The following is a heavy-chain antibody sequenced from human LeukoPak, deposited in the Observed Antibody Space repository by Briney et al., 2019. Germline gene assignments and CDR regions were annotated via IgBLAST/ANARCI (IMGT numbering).Heavy chain of an antibody. Sequence: GGSLRLSCAASGFTFSDYWMNWVRQVPGKGLVWVSRISSDESTTTYADSVKGRFTISRDNAKNTRYLQMNSLRAEDTALYYCARDRITMTTPWGQGTLVTVSS. CDR3: ARDRITMTTP. J-gene: IGHJ4*02. CDR1: GFTFSDYW. CDR2: ISSDESTT. D-gene: IGHD3-22*01. V-gene: IGHV3-74*01.